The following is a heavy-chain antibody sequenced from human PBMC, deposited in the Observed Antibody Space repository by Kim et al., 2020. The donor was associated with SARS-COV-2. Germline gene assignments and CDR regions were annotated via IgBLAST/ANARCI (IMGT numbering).Heavy chain of an antibody. CDR3: ARGRVTIFGVAMDAFDI. Sequence: GGSLRLSCAASGFTFSSYAMHWVRQAPGKGLEWVAVISYDGSNKYYADSVKGRFTISRDNSKNTLYLQMNSLRAEDTAVYYCARGRVTIFGVAMDAFDILGPGTMGPRSS. CDR1: GFTFSSYA. V-gene: IGHV3-30-3*01. D-gene: IGHD3-3*01. J-gene: IGHJ3*02. CDR2: ISYDGSNK.